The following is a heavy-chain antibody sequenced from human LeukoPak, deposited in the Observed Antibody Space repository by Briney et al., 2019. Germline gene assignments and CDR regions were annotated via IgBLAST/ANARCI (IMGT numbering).Heavy chain of an antibody. J-gene: IGHJ5*02. Sequence: GGSLRLSCAASGFTFSSYSMNWVRQAPGKGLEWVSFISTSSSYIHNADSVKGRFTISRDNAKNSLYLQMNSLRAEDTAVYYCARGYSSSSGGFDPWGQGTLVTVSS. D-gene: IGHD6-6*01. CDR3: ARGYSSSSGGFDP. CDR2: ISTSSSYI. V-gene: IGHV3-21*01. CDR1: GFTFSSYS.